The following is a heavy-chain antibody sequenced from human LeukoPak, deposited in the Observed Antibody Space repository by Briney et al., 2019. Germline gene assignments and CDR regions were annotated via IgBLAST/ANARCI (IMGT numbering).Heavy chain of an antibody. CDR3: ARDSVVPAAIFDY. Sequence: GGSLRLSCAASGFTFSSCAMHWVRQAPGKGLEWVAVISYDGSNKYYADSVKGRFTISRDNSKNTLYLQMNSLRAEDTAVCYCARDSVVPAAIFDYWGQGTLVTVSS. D-gene: IGHD2-2*01. J-gene: IGHJ4*02. V-gene: IGHV3-30-3*01. CDR1: GFTFSSCA. CDR2: ISYDGSNK.